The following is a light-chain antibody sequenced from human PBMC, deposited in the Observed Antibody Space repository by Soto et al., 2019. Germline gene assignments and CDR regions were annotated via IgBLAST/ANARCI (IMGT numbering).Light chain of an antibody. V-gene: IGLV2-14*01. CDR1: MRDVGAYNL. Sequence: QSALTQPASVSGSAGQSITISCSGTMRDVGAYNLVSWYQQHPGTAPRLLIYEASYRPSGVSHRFSGSKFGNTASLTISGLQAEDEADYHCSSYSSGSTLYVFGTGTKLTVL. J-gene: IGLJ1*01. CDR3: SSYSSGSTLYV. CDR2: EAS.